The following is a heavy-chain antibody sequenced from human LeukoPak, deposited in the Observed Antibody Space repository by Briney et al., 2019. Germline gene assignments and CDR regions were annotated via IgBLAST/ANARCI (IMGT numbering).Heavy chain of an antibody. CDR2: ISAAGGST. J-gene: IGHJ4*02. CDR3: ARSYDSSGYSVGFDY. D-gene: IGHD3-22*01. CDR1: GFTFSAYA. Sequence: GGSLRLSCAATGFTFSAYAMSWVRQAPGKGLEWVSAISAAGGSTYYGDSVKGRFTISRDNSKSTLYLQMNSLRAEDTAVYYCARSYDSSGYSVGFDYWGQGTLVTVSS. V-gene: IGHV3-23*01.